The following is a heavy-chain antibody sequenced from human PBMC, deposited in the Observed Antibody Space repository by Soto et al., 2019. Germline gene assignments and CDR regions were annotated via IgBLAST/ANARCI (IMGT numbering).Heavy chain of an antibody. CDR1: GGSISSGGYS. CDR3: ARRGSGSYSDY. Sequence: SETLSLTCAVSGGSISSGGYSWNWIRQPPGKGLEWIGYIYYSGSTYYNPSLKSRVTISVDTSKNQFSLKLSSVTAADTAVYYCARRGSGSYSDYWGQGTLVTVSS. D-gene: IGHD3-10*01. J-gene: IGHJ4*02. CDR2: IYYSGST. V-gene: IGHV4-30-2*03.